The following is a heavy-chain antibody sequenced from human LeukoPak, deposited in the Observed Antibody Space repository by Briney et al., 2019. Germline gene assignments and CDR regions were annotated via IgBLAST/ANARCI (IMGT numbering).Heavy chain of an antibody. J-gene: IGHJ4*02. Sequence: GGSLRLSCAASGFTFSSYWMTWVRQAPGKGLEWVANIKQDGTEKYSVDSVKGRFTISRDNAKNSLYLQMNSLRAEDTAVYYCARTTYGSFDYWGQGTLVTVSS. V-gene: IGHV3-7*01. CDR2: IKQDGTEK. D-gene: IGHD3-10*01. CDR3: ARTTYGSFDY. CDR1: GFTFSSYW.